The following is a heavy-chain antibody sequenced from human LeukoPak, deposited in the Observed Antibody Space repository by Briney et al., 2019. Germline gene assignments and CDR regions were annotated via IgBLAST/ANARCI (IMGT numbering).Heavy chain of an antibody. J-gene: IGHJ4*02. D-gene: IGHD6-13*01. V-gene: IGHV1-3*01. CDR2: INAGNGNA. Sequence: ASVKVSCKASGYTFTSYAMHWVRQAPGQRLEWMGWINAGNGNAKYSQKFQGRVTITRDTSARTAYMELSSLRSEDTVVYYCGRGVAAAGVPDWGQGTLVTDSS. CDR3: GRGVAAAGVPD. CDR1: GYTFTSYA.